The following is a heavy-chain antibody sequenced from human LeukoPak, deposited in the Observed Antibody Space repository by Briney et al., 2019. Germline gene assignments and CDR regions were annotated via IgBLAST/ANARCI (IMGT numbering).Heavy chain of an antibody. V-gene: IGHV1-8*01. CDR1: GHTFTSYD. J-gene: IGHJ5*02. D-gene: IGHD6-13*01. Sequence: ASVKVSCKASGHTFTSYDISWVRQAAGQGLEWMGWMNPNSGNTGYAQKFQGRVTMTRNTSISTAYMELSSLRSEDTAVYYCARGDVAAADFSFDPWGQGTLVTVSS. CDR3: ARGDVAAADFSFDP. CDR2: MNPNSGNT.